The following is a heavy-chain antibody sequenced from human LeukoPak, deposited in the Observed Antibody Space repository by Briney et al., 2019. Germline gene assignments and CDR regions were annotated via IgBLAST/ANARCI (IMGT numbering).Heavy chain of an antibody. V-gene: IGHV4-30-4*01. CDR3: AREMFYYGSGSHFAYWYFDL. D-gene: IGHD3-10*01. CDR1: AGSVSSGDYY. J-gene: IGHJ2*01. Sequence: PSETLSLTCAVSAGSVSSGDYYWTWIRQPPGKGLKWIGYIYNSENTYYNPSLKSRVTISIDTSKNQFSLNLNSVTAADTAVYYCAREMFYYGSGSHFAYWYFDLWGRGTPVTVSS. CDR2: IYNSENT.